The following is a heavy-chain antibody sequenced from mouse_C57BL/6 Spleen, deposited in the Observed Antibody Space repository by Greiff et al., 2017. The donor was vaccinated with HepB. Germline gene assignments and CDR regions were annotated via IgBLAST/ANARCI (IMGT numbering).Heavy chain of an antibody. J-gene: IGHJ1*03. Sequence: VQLQQSGPELVKPGASVKISCKASGYSFTGYYMNWVKQSPEKSLEWIGEINPSTGGTTYNQKFKAKATLTVDKSSSTAYMQLKSLTSEDSAVYYCARSGYYGSSYEDFDVWGTGTTVTVSS. CDR1: GYSFTGYY. CDR3: ARSGYYGSSYEDFDV. V-gene: IGHV1-42*01. D-gene: IGHD1-1*01. CDR2: INPSTGGT.